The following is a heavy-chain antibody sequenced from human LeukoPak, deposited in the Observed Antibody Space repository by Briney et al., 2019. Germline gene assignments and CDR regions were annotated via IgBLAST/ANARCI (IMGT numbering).Heavy chain of an antibody. V-gene: IGHV3-23*01. CDR1: GFTFSSYG. D-gene: IGHD3-16*01. J-gene: IGHJ4*02. Sequence: GGSLRLSCAASGFTFSSYGMSWVRQAPGKGLEWVSAISGSGGSTYYADSVKGRFTISRDNSKNTLYLQLNRLRAEDTAVYDRAKGPIYYYVWGRYNWGQGTLVTVSS. CDR2: ISGSGGST. CDR3: AKGPIYYYVWGRYN.